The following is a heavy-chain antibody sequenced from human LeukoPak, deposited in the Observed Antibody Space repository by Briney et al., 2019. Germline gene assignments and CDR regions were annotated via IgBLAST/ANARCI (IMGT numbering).Heavy chain of an antibody. CDR3: ARDVSYGDYDVTVFDY. CDR2: IIPIFGTA. D-gene: IGHD4-17*01. J-gene: IGHJ4*02. Sequence: SVKVSCKASGGTFSSYAISWVRQAPGQGLKWMGGIIPIFGTANYAQKFQGRVTITTDESTSTAYMELSSLRSEDTAVYYCARDVSYGDYDVTVFDYWGQGTLVTVCS. CDR1: GGTFSSYA. V-gene: IGHV1-69*05.